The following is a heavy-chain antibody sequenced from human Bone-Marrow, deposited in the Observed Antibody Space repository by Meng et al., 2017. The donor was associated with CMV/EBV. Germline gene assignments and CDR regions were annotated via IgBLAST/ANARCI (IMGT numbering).Heavy chain of an antibody. J-gene: IGHJ6*02. CDR2: ISSSSSYI. CDR3: ARDRSSYDFWSGYHTYYYYYGMDV. Sequence: GGSLRLSCAASGFTFSSYSMNWVRQAPGKGLEWVSSISSSSSYIYYADSVKGRFTISRDNAKNSLYLQMNSLRAGDTAVYYCARDRSSYDFWSGYHTYYYYYGMDVWAQGTTATVSS. D-gene: IGHD3-3*01. V-gene: IGHV3-21*01. CDR1: GFTFSSYS.